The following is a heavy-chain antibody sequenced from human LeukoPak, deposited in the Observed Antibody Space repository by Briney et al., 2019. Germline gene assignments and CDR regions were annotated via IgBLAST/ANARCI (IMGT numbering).Heavy chain of an antibody. J-gene: IGHJ4*02. D-gene: IGHD3-16*01. V-gene: IGHV3-30*02. Sequence: GGSLRLSCAASGFTFSSNAMHWVRQAPGKGLEWVAFIRNDGSNKCYADSVKGRFTISRDKSKNTLYLQMNSLRAEDTAVYYCAKEWGSHFDYWGQGTLVTVSS. CDR2: IRNDGSNK. CDR1: GFTFSSNA. CDR3: AKEWGSHFDY.